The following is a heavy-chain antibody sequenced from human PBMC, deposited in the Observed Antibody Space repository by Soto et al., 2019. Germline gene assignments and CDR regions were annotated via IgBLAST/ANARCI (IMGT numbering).Heavy chain of an antibody. V-gene: IGHV4-34*01. Sequence: QVQLQQWGAGLLKPSETLSLTCAVYGGSFSGYYWSWIRQPPGKGLEWIGEINHSGSTNYNPSLKSRDTISVDTSKNQFSLKLSSVTAADTAVYYCARTGYPNWFDPWGQGTLVTVSS. CDR2: INHSGST. CDR1: GGSFSGYY. D-gene: IGHD5-12*01. CDR3: ARTGYPNWFDP. J-gene: IGHJ5*02.